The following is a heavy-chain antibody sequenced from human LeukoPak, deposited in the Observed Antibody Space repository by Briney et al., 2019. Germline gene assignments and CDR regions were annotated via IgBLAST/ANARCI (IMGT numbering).Heavy chain of an antibody. CDR2: IYYSGST. J-gene: IGHJ4*02. Sequence: PSETLSLTCTVSGGSISSYYWSWIRQPPGKGLEWIGYIYYSGSTNYNPSLKSRVTISVDTSKNQFSLKLSSVTAADTAVYYCARHGIDVLLKDYYFDYWGQGTRVTVSS. D-gene: IGHD3-16*01. CDR3: ARHGIDVLLKDYYFDY. V-gene: IGHV4-59*08. CDR1: GGSISSYY.